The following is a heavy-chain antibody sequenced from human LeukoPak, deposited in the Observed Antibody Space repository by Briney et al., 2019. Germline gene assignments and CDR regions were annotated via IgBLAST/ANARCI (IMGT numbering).Heavy chain of an antibody. J-gene: IGHJ5*02. CDR1: GFTFSSYA. V-gene: IGHV3-23*01. CDR3: AKEKVLATVGTVGFDP. D-gene: IGHD6-13*01. Sequence: GGSLRLSCAASGFTFSSYAMSWVRQAPGKGLEWVSAISGSGGSTYYADSVKGRFTISRDNSKNTLYLQMDSLRAEDTALYYCAKEKVLATVGTVGFDPWGQGTLVTVSS. CDR2: ISGSGGST.